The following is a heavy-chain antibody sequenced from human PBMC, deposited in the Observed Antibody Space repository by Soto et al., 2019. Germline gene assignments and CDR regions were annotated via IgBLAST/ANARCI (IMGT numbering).Heavy chain of an antibody. CDR2: ISSGSKTI. V-gene: IGHV3-48*02. Sequence: GSLRLSCAASGFTFSGYSVNWVRQAPGKGLEWVSYISSGSKTIYYAESVKGRFTVSRDNARNSQYLQMNSLRDEDTAVYYCVREDILGVRSFDYWGQGTQVTVSS. D-gene: IGHD3-9*01. CDR1: GFTFSGYS. CDR3: VREDILGVRSFDY. J-gene: IGHJ4*02.